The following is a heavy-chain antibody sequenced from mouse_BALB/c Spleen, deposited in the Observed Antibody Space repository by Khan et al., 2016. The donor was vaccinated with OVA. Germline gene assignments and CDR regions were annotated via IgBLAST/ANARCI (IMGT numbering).Heavy chain of an antibody. V-gene: IGHV1-26*01. D-gene: IGHD2-14*01. CDR2: VNPNTGGT. CDR3: ARGYDVFAH. Sequence: VRLQQSGPDLVKPGASVKISCKASGYSFTLYYMSWVKQSHGKSLEWIGRVNPNTGGTDHNQEFKGKAILTVDKSSNTAYMELRSLTSEDSAVYNGARGYDVFAHWGQGTLVTVSA. J-gene: IGHJ3*01. CDR1: GYSFTLYY.